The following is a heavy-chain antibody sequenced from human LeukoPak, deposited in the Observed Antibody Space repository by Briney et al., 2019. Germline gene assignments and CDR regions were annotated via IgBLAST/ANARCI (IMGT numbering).Heavy chain of an antibody. D-gene: IGHD3-22*01. Sequence: ASVKVSCKASGYTFISYDINWVRQVTGQGLEWMGWMNPNSGNTGYAQKFQGRVTITRNTSISTAFMELSSLRYEDTAVYYCARVKSYYYDTSDKDAFDIWGQGTMVTVSS. CDR2: MNPNSGNT. CDR1: GYTFISYD. J-gene: IGHJ3*02. CDR3: ARVKSYYYDTSDKDAFDI. V-gene: IGHV1-8*03.